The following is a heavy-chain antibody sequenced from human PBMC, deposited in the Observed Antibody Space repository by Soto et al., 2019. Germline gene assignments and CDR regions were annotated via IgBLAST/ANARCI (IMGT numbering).Heavy chain of an antibody. V-gene: IGHV4-59*08. CDR3: ARHIHSGYEGSYWYFDL. D-gene: IGHD5-12*01. Sequence: PSETLSLTCTVSGDSISSYYWSWVRQPPGKGLEWIGYTYYSGSTNFNPSLKSRVTISVDTSKNQFSLKLSSVTAADTAVYYCARHIHSGYEGSYWYFDLWGRGTLVTVSS. CDR1: GDSISSYY. CDR2: TYYSGST. J-gene: IGHJ2*01.